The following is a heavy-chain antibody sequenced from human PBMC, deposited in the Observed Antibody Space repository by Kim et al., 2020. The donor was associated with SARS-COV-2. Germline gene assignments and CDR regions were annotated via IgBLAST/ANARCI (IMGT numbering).Heavy chain of an antibody. CDR3: ARGYWGYSSGWYFDY. D-gene: IGHD6-19*01. J-gene: IGHJ4*02. Sequence: SETLSLTCTVSGGSISSSSYYWGWIRQPPGKGLEWIGSIYYSGSTYYNPSLKSRVTISVDTSKNQFSLKLSSVTAADTAVYYCARGYWGYSSGWYFDYWGQGTLVTVSS. CDR1: GGSISSSSYY. CDR2: IYYSGST. V-gene: IGHV4-39*07.